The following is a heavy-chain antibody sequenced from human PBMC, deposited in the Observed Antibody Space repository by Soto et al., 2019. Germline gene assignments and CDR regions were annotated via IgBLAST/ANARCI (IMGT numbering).Heavy chain of an antibody. V-gene: IGHV3-30*18. CDR2: ISYDGSNK. CDR3: AKVNVAGYCSSTSCPFILFDY. J-gene: IGHJ4*02. CDR1: GFTFSSYG. Sequence: GGSLRLSCAASGFTFSSYGMHWVRQAPGKGLEWVAVISYDGSNKYYADSVKGRFTISRDNSKNTLYLQMNSLRAEDTAVYYCAKVNVAGYCSSTSCPFILFDYWGQGTLVTVSS. D-gene: IGHD2-2*01.